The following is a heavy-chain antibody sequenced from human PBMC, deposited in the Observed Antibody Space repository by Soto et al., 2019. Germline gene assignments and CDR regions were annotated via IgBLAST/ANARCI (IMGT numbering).Heavy chain of an antibody. D-gene: IGHD3-10*01. CDR2: TIPILSMS. CDR1: GDTFNSYT. CDR3: ATSYGSGSQAFDY. J-gene: IGHJ4*02. Sequence: QVHLVQSGAELRKPGSSVRVSCKASGDTFNSYTINWVRQAPGLGLEWMGRTIPILSMSNYALKFQGRLTITADKSTSTAYMFLSSLRSEDTAIYYCATSYGSGSQAFDYWGQGAVVTVSS. V-gene: IGHV1-69*02.